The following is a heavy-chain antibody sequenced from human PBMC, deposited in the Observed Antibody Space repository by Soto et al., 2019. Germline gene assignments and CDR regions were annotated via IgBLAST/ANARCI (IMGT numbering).Heavy chain of an antibody. V-gene: IGHV3-21*01. J-gene: IGHJ4*02. CDR2: ISSSSSYI. CDR3: ARDHDDWGFDY. Sequence: GGSLRLSCAASGFTFSSYSMNWVRQAPGKGLEWVSSISSSSSYIYYADSVKGRFTISRDNAKNSLYLQMNSLRAEDTAVDYCARDHDDWGFDYGGQGTLVTVSS. CDR1: GFTFSSYS. D-gene: IGHD7-27*01.